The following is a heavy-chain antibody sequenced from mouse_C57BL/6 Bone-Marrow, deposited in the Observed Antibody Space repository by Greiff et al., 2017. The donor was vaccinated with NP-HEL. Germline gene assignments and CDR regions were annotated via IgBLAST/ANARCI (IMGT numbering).Heavy chain of an antibody. D-gene: IGHD1-1*01. J-gene: IGHJ4*01. Sequence: DVKLVESGGDLVKPGGSLKLSCAASGFTFSSYGMSWVRQTPDKRLEWVATISSGGSYTYYPDSVKGRFTISRDNAKNTLYLQMSSLKSEDTAMYYCASNYGDMDYWGQGTSVTVSS. V-gene: IGHV5-6*02. CDR1: GFTFSSYG. CDR2: ISSGGSYT. CDR3: ASNYGDMDY.